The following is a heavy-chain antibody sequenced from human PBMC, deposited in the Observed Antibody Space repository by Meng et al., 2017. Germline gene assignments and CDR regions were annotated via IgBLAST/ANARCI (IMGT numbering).Heavy chain of an antibody. CDR1: GFTFSYYY. J-gene: IGHJ4*01. CDR3: AKDSEAS. Sequence: GESLKISCAASGFTFSYYYMSGVRQAPGKVLEWVSAISGSGGSTYYADSVKGRFTITSDNSKNTLYLQMNSLRAEDTAVYYCAKDSEASWGQGTLVTVSS. V-gene: IGHV3-23*01. CDR2: ISGSGGST.